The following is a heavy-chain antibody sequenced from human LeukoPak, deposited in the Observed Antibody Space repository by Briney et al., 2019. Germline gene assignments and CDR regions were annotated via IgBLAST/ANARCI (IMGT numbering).Heavy chain of an antibody. V-gene: IGHV3-15*01. CDR3: TREDFWNYVM. CDR1: GFTVSSNY. D-gene: IGHD1-7*01. CDR2: IKSKTDGGTT. Sequence: GGSLRLSCAASGFTVSSNYMSRVRQAPGKGLEWVGRIKSKTDGGTTDYAAPVKGRFTISRDDSKNTLYIQMNSLKTDDTAVYYCTREDFWNYVMWGQGTLVTVSS. J-gene: IGHJ4*02.